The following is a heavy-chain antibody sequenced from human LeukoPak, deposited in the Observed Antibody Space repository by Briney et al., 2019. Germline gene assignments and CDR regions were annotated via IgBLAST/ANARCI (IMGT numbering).Heavy chain of an antibody. CDR2: IYYSGST. CDR1: GGSISSSSYY. J-gene: IGHJ4*02. Sequence: SETLSLTCTVSGGSISSSSYYWSWIRQPPGKGLEWIGYIYYSGSTNYNPSLKSRVTISVDTSKNQFSLKLSSVTAADTAVYYCARLGGGIAVDWGQGTLVTVSS. D-gene: IGHD6-19*01. V-gene: IGHV4-61*01. CDR3: ARLGGGIAVD.